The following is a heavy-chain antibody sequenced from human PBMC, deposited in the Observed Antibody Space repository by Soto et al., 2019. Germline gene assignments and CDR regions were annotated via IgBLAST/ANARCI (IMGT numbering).Heavy chain of an antibody. CDR1: GFTFSRYA. J-gene: IGHJ4*02. V-gene: IGHV3-21*01. D-gene: IGHD2-15*01. CDR3: ARAVVAASYYYDF. CDR2: ISSSGRDI. Sequence: GGSLRLSCAASGFTFSRYAINWVRQAPGKGLEWVSSISSSGRDIYYADSVKGRFTISRDNANNSLDLQMSSLRAEDTAVYFCARAVVAASYYYDFWGQGTLVTVSS.